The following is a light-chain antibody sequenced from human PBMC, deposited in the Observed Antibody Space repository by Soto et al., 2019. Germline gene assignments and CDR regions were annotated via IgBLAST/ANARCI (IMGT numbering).Light chain of an antibody. CDR3: CSYAGSSKDRVV. CDR2: EGS. CDR1: SSDVGSYNL. V-gene: IGLV2-23*01. J-gene: IGLJ2*01. Sequence: QSALTQPASVSGSPGQSITISCTGTSSDVGSYNLVSWYQQHPGKAPKLMIYEGSKRPSGVSNRFSGSKSGNTASLTISGLQAEDEADYYCCSYAGSSKDRVVFGGGTKLTVL.